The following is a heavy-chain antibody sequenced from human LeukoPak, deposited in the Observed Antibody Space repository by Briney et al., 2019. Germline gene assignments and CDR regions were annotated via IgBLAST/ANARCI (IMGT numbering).Heavy chain of an antibody. CDR1: GYTFTSYD. J-gene: IGHJ4*02. CDR2: MNPNSGNT. Sequence: ASVKVSCKASGYTFTSYDINWVRQATGQGLEWMGWMNPNSGNTGYAQKFQGRVTITRNTSISTAYMELSSLRSEDMAVYYCAIGYSSSWYSFDYWGQGTLVTVSS. D-gene: IGHD6-13*01. CDR3: AIGYSSSWYSFDY. V-gene: IGHV1-8*03.